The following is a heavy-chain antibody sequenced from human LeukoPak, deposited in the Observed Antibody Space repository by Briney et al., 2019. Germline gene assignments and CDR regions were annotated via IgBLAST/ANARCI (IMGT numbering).Heavy chain of an antibody. D-gene: IGHD3-3*01. CDR1: GFTFSSYS. Sequence: PGGSLRLSCAASGFTFSSYSMNWVRQAPGKGLEWVSYISSSSSTIYYADSVKGRFTISRDNAKNSLYLQMNSLRAEDTAVYYCARDDDFLSPGWFDPWGQGTLVTVSS. CDR3: ARDDDFLSPGWFDP. CDR2: ISSSSSTI. J-gene: IGHJ5*02. V-gene: IGHV3-48*01.